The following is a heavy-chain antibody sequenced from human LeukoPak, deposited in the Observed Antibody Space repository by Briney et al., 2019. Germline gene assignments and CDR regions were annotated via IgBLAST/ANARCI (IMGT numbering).Heavy chain of an antibody. CDR3: SRSGLTGMREYERADYYYYGMDL. J-gene: IGHJ6*02. D-gene: IGHD2-2*01. CDR1: GGSFSGYL. V-gene: IGHV4-34*01. CDR2: VNYRGSP. Sequence: NTSETLSLTCDVPGGSFSGYLWSWIRQSPGKGLEWIGEVNYRGSPHYNPSLESRVTISVDTSKNQLSLKLTSVTAADTALYYCSRSGLTGMREYERADYYYYGMDLRGQGTAVTV.